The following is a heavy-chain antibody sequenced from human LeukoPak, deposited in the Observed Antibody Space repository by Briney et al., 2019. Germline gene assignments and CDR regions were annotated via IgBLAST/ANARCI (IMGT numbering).Heavy chain of an antibody. CDR1: GDSVSSNTGG. Sequence: SQTLSLTCAISGDSVSSNTGGWNWIRQSPSRGLEWLGRTYYRSKWYNDYAVSVKSRITINPDTSKNQFSLQLNSVTPEDTAVYYCARDSPSGIAVAGTVFTDAFDIWGQGAMVTVSS. D-gene: IGHD6-19*01. V-gene: IGHV6-1*01. CDR2: TYYRSKWYN. CDR3: ARDSPSGIAVAGTVFTDAFDI. J-gene: IGHJ3*02.